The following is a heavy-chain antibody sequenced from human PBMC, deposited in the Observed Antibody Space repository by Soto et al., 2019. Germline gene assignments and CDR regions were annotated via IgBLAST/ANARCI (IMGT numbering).Heavy chain of an antibody. CDR2: IIPILGIA. Sequence: SVKVSCKASGGTFSSYTISWVRQAPGQGLEWMGRIIPILGIANYAQKFQGRVTITADKSTSTAYMELSSLRSEDTAVYYCAREGIYSGYDTAYWGQGTLVPVSS. CDR3: AREGIYSGYDTAY. D-gene: IGHD5-12*01. CDR1: GGTFSSYT. V-gene: IGHV1-69*04. J-gene: IGHJ4*02.